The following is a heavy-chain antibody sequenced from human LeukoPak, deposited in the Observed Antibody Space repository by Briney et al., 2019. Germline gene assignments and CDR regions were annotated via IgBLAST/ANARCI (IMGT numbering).Heavy chain of an antibody. CDR3: ARDFSRRWFDP. CDR1: VGSISSYY. Sequence: SDTLSLTCTVSVGSISSYYWRWILQAPVKQRECSGHIYWSGSTNYNNFLQIRVTISVETSKNQFFLKLSSVTAADTAVYYCARDFSRRWFDPWGQGTQVTVSS. CDR2: IYWSGST. J-gene: IGHJ5*02. D-gene: IGHD6-6*01. V-gene: IGHV4-59*01.